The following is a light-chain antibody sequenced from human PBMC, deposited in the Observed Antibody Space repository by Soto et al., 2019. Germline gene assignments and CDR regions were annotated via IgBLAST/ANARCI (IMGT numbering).Light chain of an antibody. J-gene: IGLJ3*02. CDR1: SSDVGGYTY. CDR3: SSYRSSGSLV. CDR2: DVS. Sequence: QSALTQPASVSGSPGQSITISCTGTSSDVGGYTYVSWYQQHPGKAPKLIIYDVSNRPSGVSNRFSASKSGNTASLTISGLQAEDEADYYCSSYRSSGSLVFGGGPQLTVL. V-gene: IGLV2-14*03.